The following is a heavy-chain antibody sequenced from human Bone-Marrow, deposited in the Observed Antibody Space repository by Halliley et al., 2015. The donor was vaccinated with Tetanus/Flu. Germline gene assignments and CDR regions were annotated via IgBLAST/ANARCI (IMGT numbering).Heavy chain of an antibody. Sequence: VQLVQSGAEVKKPGESLKISCKVSGYTFTNYWIGWVRQMPGKGLEWMGIIYPGDSDATYSPSFQGQVTISADKSISTAYLQRSSLRASDTAMYYCARLMATGSYAYFDYWGQGTLVTASS. D-gene: IGHD1-26*01. CDR2: IYPGDSDA. V-gene: IGHV5-51*03. CDR1: GYTFTNYW. J-gene: IGHJ4*02. CDR3: ARLMATGSYAYFDY.